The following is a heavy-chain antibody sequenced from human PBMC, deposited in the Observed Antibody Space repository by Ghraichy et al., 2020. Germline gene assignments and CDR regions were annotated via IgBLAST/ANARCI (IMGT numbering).Heavy chain of an antibody. V-gene: IGHV1-8*01. Sequence: ASVKVFCKASGYTFTSYDINWVRQATGQGLEWMGWMNPNSGNTGYAQKFQGRVTMTRNTSISTAYMELSSLRSEDTAVYYCARVGILTGALDYWGQGTLVTVSS. CDR3: ARVGILTGALDY. CDR1: GYTFTSYD. CDR2: MNPNSGNT. D-gene: IGHD3-9*01. J-gene: IGHJ4*02.